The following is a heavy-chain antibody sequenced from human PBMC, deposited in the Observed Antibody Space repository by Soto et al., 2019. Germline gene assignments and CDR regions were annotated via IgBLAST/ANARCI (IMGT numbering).Heavy chain of an antibody. V-gene: IGHV1-18*01. Sequence: ASVKVSCKASGYTFTSYGISWVRQAPGQGLEWMGWISAYNGNTNYAQKLQGRVTMTTDTSTSTAYMELRSLRSDDTAVYYCARDHCSSTSCYDLNWFDHWGQGTLVTVSS. D-gene: IGHD2-2*01. CDR3: ARDHCSSTSCYDLNWFDH. CDR2: ISAYNGNT. J-gene: IGHJ5*02. CDR1: GYTFTSYG.